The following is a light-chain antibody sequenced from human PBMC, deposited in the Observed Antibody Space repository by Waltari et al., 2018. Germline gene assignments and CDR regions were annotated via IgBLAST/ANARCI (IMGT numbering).Light chain of an antibody. J-gene: IGKJ5*01. CDR3: QQSYS. Sequence: DIKMTQSKDSLSASVGDRVTITCRASQSSSDYLNWYQQKPGKAPKLLIYAASTLQSGVPSRFSGSGSGTDFALTISSLQPEDFATYYCQQSYSFGQGTRLEIK. CDR2: AAS. CDR1: QSSSDY. V-gene: IGKV1-39*01.